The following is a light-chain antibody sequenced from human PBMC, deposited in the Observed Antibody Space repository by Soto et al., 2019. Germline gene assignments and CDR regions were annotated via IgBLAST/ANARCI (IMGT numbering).Light chain of an antibody. J-gene: IGLJ2*01. CDR2: EVT. V-gene: IGLV2-14*02. CDR1: SSDIGRYDL. CDR3: AAWDDSLSGSGV. Sequence: QSALAQPASVSGSPGQSITISCTGTSSDIGRYDLVAWYQQHPGEAPKLVIYEVTKRPSGISDRFSGSKSGTSASLAISGLRSEDEADYYCAAWDDSLSGSGVFGGGTKVTVL.